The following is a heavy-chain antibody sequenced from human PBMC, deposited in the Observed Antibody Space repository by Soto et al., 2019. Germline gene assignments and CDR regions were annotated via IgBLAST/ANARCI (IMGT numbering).Heavy chain of an antibody. CDR1: GGSISSGGYY. CDR2: IYYSGST. D-gene: IGHD6-13*01. CDR3: AGATAAPENYYYYYGMDV. V-gene: IGHV4-31*03. J-gene: IGHJ6*02. Sequence: QVQLQESGPGLVKPSQTLSLTCTVSGGSISSGGYYWSWIRQHPGKGLEWIGYIYYSGSTYYNPSLKRRVTISVDTSQNQFSLKLSSVTAADTAVYYCAGATAAPENYYYYYGMDVWGQGTTVTVSS.